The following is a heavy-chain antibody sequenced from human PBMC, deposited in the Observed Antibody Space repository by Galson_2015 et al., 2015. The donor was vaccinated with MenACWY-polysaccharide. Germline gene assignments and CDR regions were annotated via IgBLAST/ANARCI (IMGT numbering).Heavy chain of an antibody. CDR3: ARVEKYSGSYYILH. CDR1: GYSISSGCY. J-gene: IGHJ4*02. CDR2: IYHSGST. Sequence: SETLSLTCAVSGYSISSGCYWGWIRQPPGKGLEWIGSIYHSGSTYYNPSLKSRVTISVDTSKNQFSLKLSSVTAADTAVYYCARVEKYSGSYYILHGGQGTLVTVSS. D-gene: IGHD1-26*01. V-gene: IGHV4-38-2*01.